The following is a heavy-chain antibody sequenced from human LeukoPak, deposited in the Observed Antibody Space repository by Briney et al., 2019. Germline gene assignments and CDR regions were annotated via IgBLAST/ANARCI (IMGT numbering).Heavy chain of an antibody. CDR2: IYHSGST. J-gene: IGHJ3*02. CDR1: GGPISSGGYS. V-gene: IGHV4-30-2*01. D-gene: IGHD2-15*01. CDR3: ARAPLMDCSGGSCYRNDAFDI. Sequence: TSQTLSLTCAVSGGPISSGGYSWSWIRQPPGKGPEWIGYIYHSGSTYYNPSLKSRVTISVDRSKNQFSLKLSSVTAADTAVYYCARAPLMDCSGGSCYRNDAFDIWGQGTMVTVSS.